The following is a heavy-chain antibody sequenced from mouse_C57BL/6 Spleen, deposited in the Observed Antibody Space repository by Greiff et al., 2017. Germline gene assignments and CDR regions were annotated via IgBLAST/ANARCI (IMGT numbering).Heavy chain of an antibody. V-gene: IGHV14-1*01. D-gene: IGHD1-1*01. Sequence: DVQLQESGAELVRPGASVKLSCTASGFNIKDYYMHWVKQRPEQGLEWIGRIDPEDGDTEYAPKFQGKATMTADTSSNTAYLQLSSLTSADTAVYYCTLATVETPAYWGQGTTLTVSS. J-gene: IGHJ2*01. CDR3: TLATVETPAY. CDR1: GFNIKDYY. CDR2: IDPEDGDT.